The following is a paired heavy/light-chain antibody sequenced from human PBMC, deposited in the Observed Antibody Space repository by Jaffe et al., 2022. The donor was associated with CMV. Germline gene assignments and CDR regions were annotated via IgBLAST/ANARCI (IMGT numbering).Light chain of an antibody. Sequence: QSALTQPASLSGSPGQSITISCIGTSSDIGEYNYLSWFQQHPGKAPKLIIYDVSSRPSGVSARFSGSKSGNTASLTISGLQAEDEAEYYCSSYTTRSTYVFGTGTKVTVL. CDR2: DVS. CDR3: SSYTTRSTYV. V-gene: IGLV2-14*01. CDR1: SSDIGEYNY. J-gene: IGLJ1*01.
Heavy chain of an antibody. CDR2: ISSGGASK. Sequence: EVQLVESGGGLIQPGGSLRLSCAASGFTFSGYEMSWVRQAPGKGLEWVSSISSGGASKFYADSVKGRFTISRDNARKSLYLQMNSLRAEDTAVYHCARRYNSPFDSWGQGTLVTVSS. CDR3: ARRYNSPFDS. J-gene: IGHJ4*02. V-gene: IGHV3-48*03. D-gene: IGHD1-20*01. CDR1: GFTFSGYE.